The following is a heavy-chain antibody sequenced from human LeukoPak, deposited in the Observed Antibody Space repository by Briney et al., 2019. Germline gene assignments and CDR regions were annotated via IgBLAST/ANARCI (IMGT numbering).Heavy chain of an antibody. V-gene: IGHV1-2*02. CDR2: INPNSDGT. CDR1: GYTFTGYY. Sequence: ASVKVSCKTSGYTFTGYYIHWVRQAPGQGLEWMGWINPNSDGTNYAQKFQGRVTITRDTSASTAYMELSSPRSEDMAVYYCARARWELPHFDYWGQGTLVTVSS. J-gene: IGHJ4*02. CDR3: ARARWELPHFDY. D-gene: IGHD1-26*01.